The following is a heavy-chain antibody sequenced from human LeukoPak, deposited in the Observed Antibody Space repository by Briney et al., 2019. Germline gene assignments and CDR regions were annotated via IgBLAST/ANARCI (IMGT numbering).Heavy chain of an antibody. CDR2: ITRSNYI. CDR3: ARDRLPEDRDYYYYYYMDV. V-gene: IGHV3-21*06. J-gene: IGHJ6*03. Sequence: GGSLRLSCAASGFTFSSYSMNWVRQAPGKGLEWVSSITRSNYIYYADSVKGRFTISRDNAKNSLYLQMNSLRAEDTAVYHCARDRLPEDRDYYYYYYMDVWGKGTTVTVSS. D-gene: IGHD1-14*01. CDR1: GFTFSSYS.